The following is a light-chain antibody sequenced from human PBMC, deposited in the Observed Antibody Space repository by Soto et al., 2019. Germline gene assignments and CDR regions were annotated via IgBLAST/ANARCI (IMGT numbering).Light chain of an antibody. V-gene: IGKV1-5*03. CDR3: QQYNSYS. J-gene: IGKJ1*01. CDR2: RAS. Sequence: DIQMTQSPATLSASVGDRVTISCRASESISLWLAWYQQRPGRAPKLLIYRASNLASGVPSRVSVRGSGTEFTLTITNLQPGDSATYYCQQYNSYSFGQGTKLDIK. CDR1: ESISLW.